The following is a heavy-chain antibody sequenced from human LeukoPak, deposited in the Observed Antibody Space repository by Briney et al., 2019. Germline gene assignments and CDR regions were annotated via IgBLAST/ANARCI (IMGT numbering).Heavy chain of an antibody. CDR3: AKGLSSGYCSGGSCYGYYGMTS. V-gene: IGHV3-23*01. J-gene: IGHJ6*02. CDR1: GFTFSSYA. D-gene: IGHD2-15*01. Sequence: QPGGSLRLSCAASGFTFSSYAMTWVRQAPGKGLEWVSAINDNGVSTYYADSVKGRFTISRDNSKNKLFLQMNSLRAEDTAVYYCAKGLSSGYCSGGSCYGYYGMTSGARGPRSPSP. CDR2: INDNGVST.